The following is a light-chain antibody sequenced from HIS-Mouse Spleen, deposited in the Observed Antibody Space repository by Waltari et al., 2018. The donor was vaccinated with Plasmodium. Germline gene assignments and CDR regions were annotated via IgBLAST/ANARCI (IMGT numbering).Light chain of an antibody. J-gene: IGKJ2*01. CDR1: QSVSSSY. CDR2: DAS. CDR3: QQYGSSPYT. Sequence: EIVLTQSPATLSLSPGERATLSCGASQSVSSSYLAWYQQKPGLAPRLLIYDASIRATGIPDRFSCSGSGTDFTLTISRREPEDFAVYYCQQYGSSPYTFGQVTKLEIK. V-gene: IGKV3D-20*01.